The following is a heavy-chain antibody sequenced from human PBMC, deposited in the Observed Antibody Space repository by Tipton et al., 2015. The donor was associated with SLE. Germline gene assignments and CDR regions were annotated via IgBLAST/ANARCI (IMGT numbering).Heavy chain of an antibody. CDR3: ARESHASFDI. J-gene: IGHJ3*02. Sequence: GSLRLSCAASRISFSNYWMSWVRQAPGKGPEWVANMNQDGNERYYAESVKGRFTISRDNAKNFLFLQMNSLRAEDTAVYYCARESHASFDIWGQGTMVAVSS. CDR1: RISFSNYW. V-gene: IGHV3-7*01. CDR2: MNQDGNER.